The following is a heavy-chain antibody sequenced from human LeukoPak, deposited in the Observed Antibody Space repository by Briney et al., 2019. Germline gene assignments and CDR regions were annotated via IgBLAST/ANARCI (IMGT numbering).Heavy chain of an antibody. D-gene: IGHD5-18*01. CDR2: ISSSSSYI. V-gene: IGHV3-21*04. J-gene: IGHJ6*03. Sequence: GGSLRLSCAASGFTFSSYSMNWVRQAPGKGLEWVSSISSSSSYIYYADSVKGRFTISIDNAKNSPYLQMNSLRAEDTAVYYCARGPIGYGHYYYYYYMDVWGKGTTVTVSS. CDR3: ARGPIGYGHYYYYYYMDV. CDR1: GFTFSSYS.